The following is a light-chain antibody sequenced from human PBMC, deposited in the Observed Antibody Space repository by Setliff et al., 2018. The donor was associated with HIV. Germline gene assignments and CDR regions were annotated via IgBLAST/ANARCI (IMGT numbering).Light chain of an antibody. J-gene: IGLJ3*02. Sequence: QSALTQPRSVSGSPGQAVPISCTGTSSDVGAYNYVSWYQHHPGKVPKLIIYDVTKRPSGVPDRFSGSKSGNTASLTISWLQAEDEADYYCCSYAGTSWVFGGGTKVTVL. CDR1: SSDVGAYNY. CDR3: CSYAGTSWV. CDR2: DVT. V-gene: IGLV2-11*01.